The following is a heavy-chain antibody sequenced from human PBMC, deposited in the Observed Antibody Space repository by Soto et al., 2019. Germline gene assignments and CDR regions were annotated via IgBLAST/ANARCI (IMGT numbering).Heavy chain of an antibody. J-gene: IGHJ6*03. Sequence: PGGSLRLSCAASGFTFSSYWMHWVRQAPGKGLVWVSRINSDGSSTSYADSVKGRFTISRDNAKNTLYLQMNSLRAEDTAVYYCARARNDFWSGYFYYYYMDVWGKGTTVTVSS. CDR3: ARARNDFWSGYFYYYYMDV. V-gene: IGHV3-74*01. CDR2: INSDGSST. D-gene: IGHD3-3*01. CDR1: GFTFSSYW.